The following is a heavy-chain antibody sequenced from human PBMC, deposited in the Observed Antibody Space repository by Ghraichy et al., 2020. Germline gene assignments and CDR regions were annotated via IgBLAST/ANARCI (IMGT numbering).Heavy chain of an antibody. CDR2: INGDGSAT. D-gene: IGHD3-10*02. V-gene: IGHV3-74*01. CDR1: GFTFSSYW. CDR3: ARGVRGLTPYGMDV. J-gene: IGHJ6*02. Sequence: GESLNISCAASGFTFSSYWMHWVRQAPGKGLVWVSRINGDGSATSHADSVKGRFTISRDNAKNTLYLQMNSLRAEDTAGYYCARGVRGLTPYGMDVWGQGTTVTVSS.